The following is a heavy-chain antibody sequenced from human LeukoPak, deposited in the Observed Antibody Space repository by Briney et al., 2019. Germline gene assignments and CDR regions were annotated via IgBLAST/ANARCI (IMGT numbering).Heavy chain of an antibody. CDR2: ISPNSGDT. J-gene: IGHJ4*02. Sequence: ASMKVSCKASGYIFTGYYMHWVRQAPGQGLEWMGWISPNSGDTNYAQKFQGRVTMTRDTSISTAYMELSRLRSDDTAVYYCARVRYRLAETYIDYWGQGTLVTVSS. CDR1: GYIFTGYY. V-gene: IGHV1-2*02. CDR3: ARVRYRLAETYIDY. D-gene: IGHD3-16*01.